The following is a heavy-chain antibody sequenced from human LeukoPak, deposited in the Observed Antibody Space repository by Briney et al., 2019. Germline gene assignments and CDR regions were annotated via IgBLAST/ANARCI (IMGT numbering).Heavy chain of an antibody. V-gene: IGHV4-59*03. CDR1: GGSLTKYY. J-gene: IGHJ4*02. D-gene: IGHD5-18*01. Sequence: SETLSLTCTVSGGSLTKYYRSWIRQPPGKGLEWIGYIYYSGIANYNPSLKSRVTISIDTSKNQFSLKLSSVTPADTAVYYCALSDTAMIKGGFDYWGQGTLVTVSS. CDR2: IYYSGIA. CDR3: ALSDTAMIKGGFDY.